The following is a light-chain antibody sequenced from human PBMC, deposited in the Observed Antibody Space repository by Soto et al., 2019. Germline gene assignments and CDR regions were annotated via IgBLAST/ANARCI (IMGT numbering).Light chain of an antibody. CDR3: AAWEDSLNGVV. Sequence: QAVVTKPPSASGTPGQRVTISCSGSSSNIGSNTVNWYQQLPGTAPKLLIYSNNQRPSGVPDRFSGSKSGTSASLAISGLQSEDAADYYCAAWEDSLNGVVFGGGTQLTVL. J-gene: IGLJ2*01. V-gene: IGLV1-44*01. CDR1: SSNIGSNT. CDR2: SNN.